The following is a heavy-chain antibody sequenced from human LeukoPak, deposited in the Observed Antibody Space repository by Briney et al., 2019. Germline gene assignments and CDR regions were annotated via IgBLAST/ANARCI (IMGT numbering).Heavy chain of an antibody. Sequence: PGGSLRLSCAASGFTFSNYAMSWVRQAPGKGLEWVSAISGSGGSTYYADSAKGRFTISRDNSKNTLYLQMNSLRVEDTAVYSCAKAKFWRGLQLVLYSFDYWGQGTLVTVSS. CDR1: GFTFSNYA. V-gene: IGHV3-23*01. D-gene: IGHD1-1*01. CDR3: AKAKFWRGLQLVLYSFDY. J-gene: IGHJ4*02. CDR2: ISGSGGST.